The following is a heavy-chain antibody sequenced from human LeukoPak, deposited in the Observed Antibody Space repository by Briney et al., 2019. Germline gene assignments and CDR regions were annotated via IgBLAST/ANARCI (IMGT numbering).Heavy chain of an antibody. CDR3: ARDFTKRYCSSSSCSSYNWFDP. V-gene: IGHV1-46*01. Sequence: ASVKVSCKASGYTFSNYDMNWVRQAPGQGLEWMGMITPSGGISYAQKFQGRVTMTRDMSTNTVYMELSSLRSEDTAVYYCARDFTKRYCSSSSCSSYNWFDPWGQGTLVTVSS. CDR2: ITPSGGI. D-gene: IGHD2-2*01. CDR1: GYTFSNYD. J-gene: IGHJ5*02.